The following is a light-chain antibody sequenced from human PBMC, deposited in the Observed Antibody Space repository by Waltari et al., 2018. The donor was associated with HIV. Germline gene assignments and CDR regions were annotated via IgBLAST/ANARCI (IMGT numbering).Light chain of an antibody. J-gene: IGKJ5*01. Sequence: EIVLTQSPGTLSLSPGERATLSCRASQSVSSSYLAWYQQKPGHAPRLLTYGASSIATGIPDMVSRSGSATVFTLPISRLESEAFAVYFCQQYSGSRPITFGQGTRLEIK. V-gene: IGKV3-20*01. CDR1: QSVSSSY. CDR3: QQYSGSRPIT. CDR2: GAS.